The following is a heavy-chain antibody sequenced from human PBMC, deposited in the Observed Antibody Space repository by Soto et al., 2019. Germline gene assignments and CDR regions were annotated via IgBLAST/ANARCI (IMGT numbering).Heavy chain of an antibody. D-gene: IGHD6-19*01. CDR2: IYHSGAT. Sequence: SETLSLTCAVSGGSISSSNWWSWVRQPPGKGLEWMWEIYHSGATNLLPSLKSRVTISVDKSKNQFSLKLSSVTAADTAVYYCASRIAVAGVAYFDYWGPGTLVTVSA. J-gene: IGHJ4*02. CDR1: GGSISSSNW. V-gene: IGHV4-4*02. CDR3: ASRIAVAGVAYFDY.